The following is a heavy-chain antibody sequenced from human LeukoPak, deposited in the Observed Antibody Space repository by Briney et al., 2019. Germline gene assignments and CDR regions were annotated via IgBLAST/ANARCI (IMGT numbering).Heavy chain of an antibody. D-gene: IGHD3-16*02. V-gene: IGHV1-2*02. CDR3: ATSGGLITSLFYY. Sequence: GASVKVSCKASGYAFRDNYIHWVRQAPGQGLVWMGWINPNSGDTQYAQNNQGRITMTRDTSINTAYMELSRLKSDDTAVYFCATSGGLITSLFYYWGQGTLVTVSS. CDR2: INPNSGDT. J-gene: IGHJ4*02. CDR1: GYAFRDNY.